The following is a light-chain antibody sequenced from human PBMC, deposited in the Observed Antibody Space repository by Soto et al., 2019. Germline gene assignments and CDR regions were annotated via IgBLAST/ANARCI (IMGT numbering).Light chain of an antibody. J-gene: IGLJ1*01. Sequence: QSALTQPASVSGSPGQSITISCTGTSSDGGGYSYVSWYQQHPGKAPKLIIYEVSNRPSGVSSRFSGSRSGNTASLTISGLQAEDEADYYCSSYTTSSTYVFGTGTKLTVL. CDR2: EVS. CDR1: SSDGGGYSY. V-gene: IGLV2-14*01. CDR3: SSYTTSSTYV.